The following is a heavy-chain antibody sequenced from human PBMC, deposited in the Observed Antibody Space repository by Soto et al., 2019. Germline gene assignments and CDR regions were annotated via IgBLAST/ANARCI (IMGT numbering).Heavy chain of an antibody. CDR1: GGPFSRYY. J-gene: IGHJ6*02. V-gene: IGHV4-34*01. CDR3: AGDNVVVNPIRYYHYGMDV. CDR2: IHHSGNA. Sequence: KASETLSLTCGVHGGPFSRYYWTWIRQTPGKGLEWIGEIHHSGNANYNPALRSRVSLSVDTSKNQFSLKLTSVTVADTATYYCAGDNVVVNPIRYYHYGMDVWGQGTTVTVSS. D-gene: IGHD2-15*01.